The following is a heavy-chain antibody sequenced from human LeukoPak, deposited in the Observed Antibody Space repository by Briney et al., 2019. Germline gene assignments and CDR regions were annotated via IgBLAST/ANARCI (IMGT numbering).Heavy chain of an antibody. D-gene: IGHD6-6*01. CDR1: GGSISSYF. CDR2: ISNSGST. CDR3: AGSSKRRYYFDY. V-gene: IGHV4-59*08. Sequence: SETLSLTCIVSGGSISSYFWSWIRQPPGKGLEWIGYISNSGSTNYNPSLKSRVTISADTSKNQFSLKLSSVTAADTAVYYCAGSSKRRYYFDYWGQGTLVTVSS. J-gene: IGHJ4*02.